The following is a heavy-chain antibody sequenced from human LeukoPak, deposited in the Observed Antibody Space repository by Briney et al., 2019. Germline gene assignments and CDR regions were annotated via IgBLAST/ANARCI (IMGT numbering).Heavy chain of an antibody. Sequence: GGSLRLSCAASGFTFNNYGMSWVRQAPGKGLEWVSVISGRGGTTTYADSVRGRFTISRDNSENTLYLQMNSLRAEDTAVYFCARDREMVRGVRSFYFDNWGQGTLVTVSP. D-gene: IGHD3-10*01. J-gene: IGHJ4*02. V-gene: IGHV3-23*01. CDR1: GFTFNNYG. CDR3: ARDREMVRGVRSFYFDN. CDR2: ISGRGGTT.